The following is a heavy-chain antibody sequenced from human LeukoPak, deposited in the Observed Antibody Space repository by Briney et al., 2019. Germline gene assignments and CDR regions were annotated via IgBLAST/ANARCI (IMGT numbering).Heavy chain of an antibody. CDR2: ISVNNGNT. J-gene: IGHJ4*02. D-gene: IGHD3-22*01. Sequence: ASVKVSCKVSGYTFTNYAISWVRQAPGQGLEWMGWISVNNGNTKYAQKVQGRVTMTTDTSTSTAYMEVRSLRSDDTAVYYCARDLGDDKSGVGHFDYWGQGSLVTVSS. CDR1: GYTFTNYA. V-gene: IGHV1-18*01. CDR3: ARDLGDDKSGVGHFDY.